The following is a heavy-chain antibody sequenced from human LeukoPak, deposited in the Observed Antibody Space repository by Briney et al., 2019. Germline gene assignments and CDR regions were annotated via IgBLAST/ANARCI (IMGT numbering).Heavy chain of an antibody. CDR3: VRGGPSTWS. V-gene: IGHV3-74*01. CDR1: GFTFKLYW. D-gene: IGHD2-15*01. CDR2: INHDGSDT. Sequence: PGGSLRLSCAASGFTFKLYWMHWVRQVPGRGPVWVSRINHDGSDTIYADSVRGRFTISRDDAKNTLYLQMNNLRAEDTAAYYCVRGGPSTWSWGQGTLVTVSS. J-gene: IGHJ5*02.